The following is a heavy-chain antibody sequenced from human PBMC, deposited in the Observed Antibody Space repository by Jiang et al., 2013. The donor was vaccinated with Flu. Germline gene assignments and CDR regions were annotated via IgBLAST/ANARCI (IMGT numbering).Heavy chain of an antibody. CDR3: ARHHYFDS. V-gene: IGHV4-59*02. CDR2: ISYSGNT. J-gene: IGHJ4*02. Sequence: SLICTVSGGSVISFYWSWFRQPPGKGLEWIAYISYSGNTNSNPSLKSRVTTSVDMSKNQVSLTLSSVTAADTAVYYCARHHYFDSWGQ. CDR1: GGSVISFY.